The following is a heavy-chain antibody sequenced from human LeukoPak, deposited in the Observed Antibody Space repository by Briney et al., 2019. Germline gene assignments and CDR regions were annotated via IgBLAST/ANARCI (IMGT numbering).Heavy chain of an antibody. Sequence: SETLSLTCTVSGGSISSSSFYWGWIRQPPGKGLEWIGSIYYSGSTYYNPSLKSRVTISVDTSKNQFSLKLSSVTAADTAVYYCAIGDVGLLWFGEPKPFDYWGQGTPVTVSS. CDR3: AIGDVGLLWFGEPKPFDY. CDR2: IYYSGST. J-gene: IGHJ4*02. V-gene: IGHV4-39*01. D-gene: IGHD3-10*01. CDR1: GGSISSSSFY.